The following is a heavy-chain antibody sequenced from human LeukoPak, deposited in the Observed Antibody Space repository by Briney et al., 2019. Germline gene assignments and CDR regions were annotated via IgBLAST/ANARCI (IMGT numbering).Heavy chain of an antibody. CDR1: GFGFSDQW. CDR3: AKWRWRQSEYED. CDR2: IKHDGSGK. Sequence: GGSLRLTCEASGFGFSDQWMGWIRQAPGKGLDGVANIKHDGSGKEYVDSVKGRFTISRDNAKNSVYLEMSSLRAEDTAVYYCAKWRWRQSEYEDWGQGTLVTVSS. D-gene: IGHD5-24*01. V-gene: IGHV3-7*01. J-gene: IGHJ4*02.